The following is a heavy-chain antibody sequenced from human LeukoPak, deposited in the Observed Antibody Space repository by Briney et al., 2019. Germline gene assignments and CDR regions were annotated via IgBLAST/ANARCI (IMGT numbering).Heavy chain of an antibody. V-gene: IGHV3-48*03. D-gene: IGHD2-8*02. Sequence: GGPLRLSCAASGFTFSSYEMNWVRQAPGKGLEWVSYISSSGSTIYYADSVKGRFTISRDNAKSTLSLQMNSLRAEDTAIYYCATYRQVLLPFESWGQGTLVTVSS. CDR1: GFTFSSYE. J-gene: IGHJ4*02. CDR3: ATYRQVLLPFES. CDR2: ISSSGSTI.